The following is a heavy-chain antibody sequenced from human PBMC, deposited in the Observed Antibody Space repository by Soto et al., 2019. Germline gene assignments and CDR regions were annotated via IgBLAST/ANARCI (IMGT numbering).Heavy chain of an antibody. D-gene: IGHD1-1*01. CDR3: VKGYWKGDV. CDR1: GFTFSTYA. J-gene: IGHJ6*02. V-gene: IGHV3-23*01. CDR2: ISGSGGSI. Sequence: EVQLLESGGGLVQPGVSLRLSCAASGFTFSTYAMKWVRQAPGNGLEWVSAISGSGGSIHYADSVKGRFTISRDNSKNTLYLQMNRLREQDTAVYHCVKGYWKGDVWGQGTTVTVSS.